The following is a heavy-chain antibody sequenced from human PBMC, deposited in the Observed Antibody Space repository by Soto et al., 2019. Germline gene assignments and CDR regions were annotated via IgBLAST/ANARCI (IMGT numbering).Heavy chain of an antibody. V-gene: IGHV4-31*03. CDR2: IYYSGST. CDR3: ARVPHRGYSYVDY. Sequence: PSETLSLTCTVSGGSISSGGYYWSWIRQHPGKGLEWIGYIYYSGSTYSNPSLESRVTISVDTSKNQFSLKLSSVTAADTAVYYCARVPHRGYSYVDYWGQGTLVTVSS. D-gene: IGHD5-18*01. CDR1: GGSISSGGYY. J-gene: IGHJ4*02.